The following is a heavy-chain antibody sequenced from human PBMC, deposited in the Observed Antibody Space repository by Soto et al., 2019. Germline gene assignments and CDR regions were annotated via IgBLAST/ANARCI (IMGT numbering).Heavy chain of an antibody. CDR3: AREGSSSGPDYKY. CDR2: TRNKASSYTT. CDR1: GFSFSDYY. J-gene: IGHJ4*02. V-gene: IGHV3-72*01. D-gene: IGHD3-22*01. Sequence: EVQLVESGGCLVQPGGSLRLSCAASGFSFSDYYINWVRQAPGKGLEWVGRTRNKASSYTTDYAAFVKGRFTISRDDSKNLIYLQMNSLKTEDQAVYYCAREGSSSGPDYKYWGQGTLVTVSS.